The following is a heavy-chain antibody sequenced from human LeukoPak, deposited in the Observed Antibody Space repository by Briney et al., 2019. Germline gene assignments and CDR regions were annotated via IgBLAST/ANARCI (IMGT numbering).Heavy chain of an antibody. J-gene: IGHJ6*03. V-gene: IGHV7-4-1*02. CDR3: ARVDRKVQLWSTERYYYYMDV. D-gene: IGHD5-18*01. Sequence: ASVKVSCKASGYTFTSYAINWVRQAPGQGLEWMGWINTNNGNTTYAQSFPGRVVITLDTSISTAYLQISSLSTEDTAVYYCARVDRKVQLWSTERYYYYMDVWGKGTTVTVSS. CDR1: GYTFTSYA. CDR2: INTNNGNT.